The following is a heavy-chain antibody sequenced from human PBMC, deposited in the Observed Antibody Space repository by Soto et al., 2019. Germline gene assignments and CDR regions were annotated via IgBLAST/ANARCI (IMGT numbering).Heavy chain of an antibody. CDR1: GGSISSGGYY. J-gene: IGHJ4*02. D-gene: IGHD2-15*01. CDR3: ARDAGGPADY. Sequence: SETLSLTCTVSGGSISSGGYYWSWIRQHPGKGLEWIGYIYYSGSTNYNPSLKSRVTISVDTSKNQFSLKLSSVTAADTAVYYCARDAGGPADYWGQGTLVTVSS. V-gene: IGHV4-61*08. CDR2: IYYSGST.